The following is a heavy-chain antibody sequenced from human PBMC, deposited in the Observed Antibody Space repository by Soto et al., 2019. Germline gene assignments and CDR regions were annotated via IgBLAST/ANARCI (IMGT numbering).Heavy chain of an antibody. V-gene: IGHV3-53*02. CDR1: GFTVSAHY. J-gene: IGHJ4*02. CDR3: ASTRGSSYDY. CDR2: IYNGGGT. D-gene: IGHD6-6*01. Sequence: EVQLVETGGGLIQHGGSLRLSCAASGFTVSAHYMSWVRQAPGKGLEWVSVIYNGGGTYYADSVKGRFTISRDNSKNTLYLQMNSLRAEDTPVYYCASTRGSSYDYWGQGTLVTVSS.